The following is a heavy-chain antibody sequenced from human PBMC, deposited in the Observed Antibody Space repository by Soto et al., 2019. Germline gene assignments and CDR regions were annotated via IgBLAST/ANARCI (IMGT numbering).Heavy chain of an antibody. CDR2: ISWNSGSI. J-gene: IGHJ4*02. CDR1: GFTFDDYA. D-gene: IGHD5-12*01. Sequence: EVQLVESGGGLVQPGRSLRLSCAASGFTFDDYAMHWVRQAPGKGPEWVSGISWNSGSIGYADSVKGRFTISRDNAKNSLYLQMNSLRAEDTALYYCAKPEGSGYDLGYNYFDYWGQGTLVTVSS. CDR3: AKPEGSGYDLGYNYFDY. V-gene: IGHV3-9*01.